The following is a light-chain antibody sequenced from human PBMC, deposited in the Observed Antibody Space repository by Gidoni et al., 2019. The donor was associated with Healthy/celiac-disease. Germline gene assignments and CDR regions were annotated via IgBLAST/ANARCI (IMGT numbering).Light chain of an antibody. CDR3: QSYDSSNYV. CDR2: EDN. Sequence: NFMLTQPHSVSESPGKTVTISCTGSSGSIASNYVQWYQQRPGSAPSTMIYEDNPRPSGVPARFSGSIDSSSNSASLTISGLKTEDEADYYCQSYDSSNYVFGTGTKVTVL. V-gene: IGLV6-57*02. J-gene: IGLJ1*01. CDR1: SGSIASNY.